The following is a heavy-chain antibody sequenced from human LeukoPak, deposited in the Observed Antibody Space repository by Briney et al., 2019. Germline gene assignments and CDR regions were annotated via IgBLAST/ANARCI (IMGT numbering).Heavy chain of an antibody. CDR1: GGSISSSNW. J-gene: IGHJ6*03. CDR2: IYHSGST. Sequence: RPSETLSLTCAVSGGSISSSNWWSWVRQPPGKGLEWIGEIYHSGSTNYNPSLKSRVTISVDKSKNQFSLKLSSVTAADTAVYYCARGDRRWYSSSHLRYYYMDVWGKGTTVTVPS. CDR3: ARGDRRWYSSSHLRYYYMDV. D-gene: IGHD6-13*01. V-gene: IGHV4-4*02.